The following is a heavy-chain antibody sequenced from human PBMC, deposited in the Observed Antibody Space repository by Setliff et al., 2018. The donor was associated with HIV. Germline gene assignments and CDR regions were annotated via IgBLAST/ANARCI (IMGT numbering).Heavy chain of an antibody. Sequence: SETLSLTCTVSGGSISGFYWSWIRQSPGNGLEWIGWIYDSGATKYNPSLKSRATISLETSKMQFSLKLNSVSAADTAVYYCARVSYTGSSYIDYWGQGTLVTVSS. CDR1: GGSISGFY. V-gene: IGHV4-59*08. D-gene: IGHD6-6*01. CDR2: IYDSGAT. J-gene: IGHJ4*02. CDR3: ARVSYTGSSYIDY.